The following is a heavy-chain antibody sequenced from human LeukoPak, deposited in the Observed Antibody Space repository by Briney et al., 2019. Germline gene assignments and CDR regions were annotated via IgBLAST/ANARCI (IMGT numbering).Heavy chain of an antibody. D-gene: IGHD2-2*02. CDR1: GYTLTELS. CDR3: ARYCSSTSCYIPDLSGYMDV. Sequence: ASVKVSCKVSGYTLTELSMHWVRQAPGKGLEWMGGFDPEDGETIYAQKFQGRVTMTEDTSTDTAHMELSSLRSEDTAVYYCARYCSSTSCYIPDLSGYMDVWGKGTTVTVSS. J-gene: IGHJ6*03. CDR2: FDPEDGET. V-gene: IGHV1-24*01.